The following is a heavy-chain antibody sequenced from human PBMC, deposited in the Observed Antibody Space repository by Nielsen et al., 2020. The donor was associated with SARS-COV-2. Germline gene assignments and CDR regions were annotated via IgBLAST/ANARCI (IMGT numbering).Heavy chain of an antibody. Sequence: GESLKISWKGSGYNFNIYWIAWVRQMPGKGLEWMGIVFPGDSDTRNSPSFQGQVTISADKSISTAYLQWSSLKASDTAMYYCARLGGVYGSGSKDAFDIWGQGTMVTVSS. J-gene: IGHJ3*02. CDR2: VFPGDSDT. CDR3: ARLGGVYGSGSKDAFDI. D-gene: IGHD3-10*01. CDR1: GYNFNIYW. V-gene: IGHV5-51*01.